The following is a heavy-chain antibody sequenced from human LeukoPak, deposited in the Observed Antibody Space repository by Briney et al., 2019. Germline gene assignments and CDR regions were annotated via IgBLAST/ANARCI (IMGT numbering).Heavy chain of an antibody. CDR1: GFTVSSNY. J-gene: IGHJ3*02. V-gene: IGHV3-66*01. CDR3: ASSSYSSGWWEDDAFDI. CDR2: IYSGGST. D-gene: IGHD6-19*01. Sequence: PGGSLRLSCAASGFTVSSNYMSWVRQAPGKGLEWVSVIYSGGSTYYADSVKGRFTISRDKSKNTLYLQMNSLRAEDTAVYYCASSSYSSGWWEDDAFDIWGQGTMVTVSS.